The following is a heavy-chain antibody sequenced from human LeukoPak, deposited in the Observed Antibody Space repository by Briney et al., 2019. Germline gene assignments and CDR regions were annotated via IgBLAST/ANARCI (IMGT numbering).Heavy chain of an antibody. D-gene: IGHD5-12*01. CDR3: ARQGVGYSGYDFFAYYYYYYYMDV. J-gene: IGHJ6*03. CDR1: GFTFSSYG. CDR2: ISGSGGST. Sequence: GGSLRLSCAASGFTFSSYGMSWVRQAPGKGLEWVSAISGSGGSTYYADSVKGRFTISRDNAKNSLYLQMNSLRAEDTAVYYSARQGVGYSGYDFFAYYYYYYYMDVWGKGTTVTVSS. V-gene: IGHV3-23*01.